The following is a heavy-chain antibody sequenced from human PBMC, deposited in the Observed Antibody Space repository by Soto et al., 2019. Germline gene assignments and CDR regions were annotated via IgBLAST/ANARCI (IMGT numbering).Heavy chain of an antibody. CDR3: ARDVDTSSHYDWLDP. J-gene: IGHJ5*02. CDR2: IWYDGIRK. Sequence: AGGSLRLSCAASGFTFTSYGMHWVRQAPGKGLEWVGIIWYDGIRKYYADSVKGRFTISRDTSTNMLYLQMNSLTDEDTAVYYCARDVDTSSHYDWLDPWGQGTLVTVSS. CDR1: GFTFTSYG. V-gene: IGHV3-33*01. D-gene: IGHD4-4*01.